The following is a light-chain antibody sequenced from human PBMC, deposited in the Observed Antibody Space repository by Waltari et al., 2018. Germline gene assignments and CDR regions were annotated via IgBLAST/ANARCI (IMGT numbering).Light chain of an antibody. V-gene: IGKV2-30*02. CDR3: MQGTYWPYT. Sequence: DVVMTQSPLSLSVTLGQPASISCRSSQSLFHSDGNTYLEWFHQRPGQSPRRLIYKVSSRESGVPDRFSGSGSGTDFTLKISRVEAEDVGVYYCMQGTYWPYTFGQGTKLDIK. CDR1: QSLFHSDGNTY. CDR2: KVS. J-gene: IGKJ2*01.